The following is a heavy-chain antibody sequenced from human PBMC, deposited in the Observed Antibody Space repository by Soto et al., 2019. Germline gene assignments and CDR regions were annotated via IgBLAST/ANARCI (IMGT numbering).Heavy chain of an antibody. CDR3: VGDGTKTLRDWFDP. CDR2: IYATGTT. V-gene: IGHV4-4*07. J-gene: IGHJ5*02. Sequence: PSETLSLTCTVSGASISGFDWSWIRKSAGKGLEWIGRIYATGTTDYNPSLKSRVMMSVDTSNKQFSMKLRSVTAADTAVYYFVGDGTKTLRDWFDPWGQGISVTVS. CDR1: GASISGFD. D-gene: IGHD1-1*01.